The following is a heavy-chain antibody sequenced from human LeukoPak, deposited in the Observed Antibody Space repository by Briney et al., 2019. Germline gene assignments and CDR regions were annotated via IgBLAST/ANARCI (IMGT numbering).Heavy chain of an antibody. CDR2: IKQDGSET. D-gene: IGHD5-18*01. Sequence: GGSLRLSCAASGFTFSSYWMSWVLQAPGKGLEWVANIKQDGSETYYVDSVKGRFTISRDNAKNSLYLQMNSLRAEDTAVYYCARELMVDTVYHFDYWGQGTLVTVSS. J-gene: IGHJ4*02. V-gene: IGHV3-7*01. CDR3: ARELMVDTVYHFDY. CDR1: GFTFSSYW.